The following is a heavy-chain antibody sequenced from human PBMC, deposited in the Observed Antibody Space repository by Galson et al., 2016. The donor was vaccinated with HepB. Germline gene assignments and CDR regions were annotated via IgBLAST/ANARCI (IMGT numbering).Heavy chain of an antibody. CDR1: GFTFSSSA. J-gene: IGHJ5*02. CDR3: ARDLHTLTGFYRYTWFDP. D-gene: IGHD3-9*01. V-gene: IGHV3-30-3*01. CDR2: ISYDGSNK. Sequence: SLRLSCAASGFTFSSSAMHWVRQAPGQGLEWVAVISYDGSNKHLADSVKARFSISRDNSKNTVYLQMNSLGTEDTALYYCARDLHTLTGFYRYTWFDPWGQGTLVTVSS.